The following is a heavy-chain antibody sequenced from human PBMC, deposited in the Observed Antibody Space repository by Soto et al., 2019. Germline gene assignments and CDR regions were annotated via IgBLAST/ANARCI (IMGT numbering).Heavy chain of an antibody. CDR1: GFTFSSYA. CDR3: AKAGGGPPNTRDSNYFLYYYYGMDV. CDR2: ISGSGGST. J-gene: IGHJ6*02. Sequence: EVQLLESGGGLVQPGGSLRLSCAASGFTFSSYAMSWVRQAPGKGLEWVSAISGSGGSTYYADSVKGRFTISRDNSKNTLYLQMNSLRAEDTAVYYCAKAGGGPPNTRDSNYFLYYYYGMDVWGQGTTVTVSS. D-gene: IGHD4-4*01. V-gene: IGHV3-23*01.